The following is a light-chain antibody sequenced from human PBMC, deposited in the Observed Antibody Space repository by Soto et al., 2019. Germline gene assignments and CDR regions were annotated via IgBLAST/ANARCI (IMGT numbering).Light chain of an antibody. J-gene: IGLJ1*01. V-gene: IGLV1-44*01. CDR2: SNN. Sequence: QSVLTQPPTASGTPGQTVTLSCSGSSSNIGSNTVNWYQQLPGTAPKLLIYSNNQRPSGVPDRFSGSESGTSASLAISGLQSEDEADYYCAACDDSLNGYVFGTGTKVTVL. CDR1: SSNIGSNT. CDR3: AACDDSLNGYV.